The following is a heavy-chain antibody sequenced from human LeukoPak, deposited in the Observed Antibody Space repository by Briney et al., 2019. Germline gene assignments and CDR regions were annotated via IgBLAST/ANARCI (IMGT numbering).Heavy chain of an antibody. CDR2: IYPTEDV. D-gene: IGHD3-22*01. CDR3: ARTKSTYYDFWSGYFYYDSSGYYYSGYFDY. Sequence: SETLSLTCTVSGFYISDGYYWGWIRQPPGEGLEWIASIYPTEDVHYNPSLESRVTLSIDTSKNQLSLRLSSVTASDTAVYYCARTKSTYYDFWSGYFYYDSSGYYYSGYFDYWGQGTLVTVSS. CDR1: GFYISDGYY. V-gene: IGHV4-38-2*02. J-gene: IGHJ4*02.